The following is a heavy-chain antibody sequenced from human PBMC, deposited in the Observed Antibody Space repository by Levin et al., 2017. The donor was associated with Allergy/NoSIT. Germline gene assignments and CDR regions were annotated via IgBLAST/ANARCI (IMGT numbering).Heavy chain of an antibody. CDR3: AREWGVATRDAFDI. J-gene: IGHJ3*02. D-gene: IGHD5-12*01. CDR2: IIPIFGTA. V-gene: IGHV1-69*13. Sequence: ASVKVSCKASGGTFSSYAISWVRQAPGQGLEWMGGIIPIFGTANYAQKFQGRVTITADESTSTAYMELSSLRSEDTAVYYCAREWGVATRDAFDIWGQGTMVTVSS. CDR1: GGTFSSYA.